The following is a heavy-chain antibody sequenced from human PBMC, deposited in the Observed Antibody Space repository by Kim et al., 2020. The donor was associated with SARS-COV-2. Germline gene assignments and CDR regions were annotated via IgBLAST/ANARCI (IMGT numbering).Heavy chain of an antibody. V-gene: IGHV3-48*02. Sequence: GGSLRLSCAASGFTFSSYSMNWVRQAPGKGLEWVSYISSSSSTIYYADSVKGRFTISRDNAKNSLYLQMNSLRDEDTAVYYCAREGYYGSGSYYFYYYYGMDVWGQGTTVTVSS. D-gene: IGHD3-10*01. CDR2: ISSSSSTI. J-gene: IGHJ6*02. CDR3: AREGYYGSGSYYFYYYYGMDV. CDR1: GFTFSSYS.